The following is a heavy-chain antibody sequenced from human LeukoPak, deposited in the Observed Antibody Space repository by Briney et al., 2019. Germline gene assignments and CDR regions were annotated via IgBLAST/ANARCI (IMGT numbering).Heavy chain of an antibody. CDR1: GFIFSSYG. J-gene: IGHJ4*02. CDR3: ATDYGDCGAGDF. D-gene: IGHD4-17*01. Sequence: GGSLRLSCAASGFIFSSYGMNWVRQAPGKGLEWVSCISRIGSHIYYADSVRGRFTISRDNAKNSLYLQMNSLRAEDTAMYFCATDYGDCGAGDFWGQGTLVTVSS. V-gene: IGHV3-21*06. CDR2: ISRIGSHI.